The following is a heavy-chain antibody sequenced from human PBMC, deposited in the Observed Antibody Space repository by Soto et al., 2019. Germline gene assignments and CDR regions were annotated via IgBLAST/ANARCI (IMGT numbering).Heavy chain of an antibody. D-gene: IGHD6-19*01. V-gene: IGHV4-39*01. J-gene: IGHJ4*02. CDR1: GGSISSRTHY. Sequence: PSETLSLTCTVSGGSISSRTHYWGWIRQPPGKGLEWIGNMYYGGNTYYNPSLKSRVTISVDTSKNQFSLKLSSVTAADTAVYYCARLRIAVTGTDFDYWGQGTLVTVSS. CDR3: ARLRIAVTGTDFDY. CDR2: MYYGGNT.